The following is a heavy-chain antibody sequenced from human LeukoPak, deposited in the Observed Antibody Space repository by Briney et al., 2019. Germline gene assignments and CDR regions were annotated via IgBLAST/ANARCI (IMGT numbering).Heavy chain of an antibody. J-gene: IGHJ4*02. CDR3: AKDLTFYGGRYFDS. CDR1: GFTFSSYA. CDR2: ISGSGGST. V-gene: IGHV3-23*01. Sequence: GGSLRLSCAASGFTFSSYAMSWVRQAPGKGLEWVSAISGSGGSTYYADSVKGRFTISRDNSKNTVDLQMNSLRAEDTALYFCAKDLTFYGGRYFDSWGQGALVTVSS. D-gene: IGHD4-23*01.